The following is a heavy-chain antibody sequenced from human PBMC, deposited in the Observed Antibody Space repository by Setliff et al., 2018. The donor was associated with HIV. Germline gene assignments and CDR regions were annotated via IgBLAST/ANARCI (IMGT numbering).Heavy chain of an antibody. V-gene: IGHV1-69*13. CDR2: IIPLFNKS. D-gene: IGHD2-15*01. CDR1: GGNFSTYG. CDR3: ARDRFCSRGSCYEPNWFDP. Sequence: AASVQVSCKASGGNFSTYGISWVRQAPGQGLEWMGGIIPLFNKSNNAQKFQVRVTITADESTSTAYMELKSLRSEDSAVYYCARDRFCSRGSCYEPNWFDPWGQRTLVTVSS. J-gene: IGHJ5*02.